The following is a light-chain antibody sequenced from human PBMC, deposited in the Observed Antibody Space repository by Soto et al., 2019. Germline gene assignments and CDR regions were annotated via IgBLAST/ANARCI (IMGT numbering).Light chain of an antibody. Sequence: ESVLTQSPGTLSLSPGERATLSCRASQTVSSSSLAWYQQKPGQAPRLLIYGASNRATGIPDRFSGSGSGTDFTLTISRLEPEDFAVYYCHQYGSSPSTFGQGTKVDIK. CDR3: HQYGSSPST. V-gene: IGKV3-20*01. J-gene: IGKJ1*01. CDR2: GAS. CDR1: QTVSSSS.